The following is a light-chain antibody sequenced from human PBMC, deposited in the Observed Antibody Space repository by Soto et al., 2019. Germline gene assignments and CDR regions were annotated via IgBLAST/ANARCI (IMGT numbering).Light chain of an antibody. J-gene: IGKJ4*01. CDR3: QHYGISPD. Sequence: EIVLTQSPGTLSLSPGERATLSCRASQSVSSSYLAWYQQKPGLAPRLLIYGASSRAPGIPDRFSGSGSGTDVTLTISRMEPEESAVYYCQHYGISPDFGGGTEVEVK. CDR2: GAS. CDR1: QSVSSSY. V-gene: IGKV3-20*01.